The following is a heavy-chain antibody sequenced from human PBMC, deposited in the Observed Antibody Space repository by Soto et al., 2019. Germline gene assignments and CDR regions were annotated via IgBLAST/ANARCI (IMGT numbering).Heavy chain of an antibody. Sequence: QLQLQESGPGLVKPSETLSLTCTVSGGSISSSSYYWGWIRQPPGKGLEWIGRIYYSGSTYYNPSLKSRVTISVDTSKNQFSLKLSSVTAADTAVYYCARHEMGSGWPPSWYFDLWGRGTLVTVSS. CDR2: IYYSGST. CDR1: GGSISSSSYY. D-gene: IGHD6-19*01. V-gene: IGHV4-39*01. CDR3: ARHEMGSGWPPSWYFDL. J-gene: IGHJ2*01.